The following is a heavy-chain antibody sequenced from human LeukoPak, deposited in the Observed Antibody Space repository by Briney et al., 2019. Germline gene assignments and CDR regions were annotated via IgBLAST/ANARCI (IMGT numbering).Heavy chain of an antibody. V-gene: IGHV4-34*01. CDR3: ARGDYDSSGHDAFDI. CDR2: INHSGST. J-gene: IGHJ3*02. CDR1: GGSFSGYY. Sequence: PSETLSLTCAVYGGSFSGYYWSWIRQPPGKGLEWIGEINHSGSTNYNPSLKSRVTISVDTSKNQFSLKLSSVTAADTAVYYCARGDYDSSGHDAFDIWGQGTMVTVSS. D-gene: IGHD3-22*01.